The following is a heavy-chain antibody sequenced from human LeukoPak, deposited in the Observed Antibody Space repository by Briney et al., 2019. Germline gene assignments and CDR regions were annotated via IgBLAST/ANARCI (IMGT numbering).Heavy chain of an antibody. CDR3: ARPISGSYPHDAFDI. D-gene: IGHD1-26*01. CDR1: GYTFTGYY. J-gene: IGHJ3*02. V-gene: IGHV1-2*02. CDR2: INPNSGGT. Sequence: ASEKVSCKASGYTFTGYYMHWVRQAPGQGLEWMGWINPNSGGTNYAQKFQGRVTMTRDTSISTAYMELSRLRSDDTAVYYCARPISGSYPHDAFDIWGQGTMVTVSS.